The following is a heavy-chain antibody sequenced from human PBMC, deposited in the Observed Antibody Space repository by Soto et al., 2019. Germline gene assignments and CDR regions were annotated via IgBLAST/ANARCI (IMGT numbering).Heavy chain of an antibody. CDR1: GFTFSSYA. Sequence: EVQLLESGGGLVQPGGSLRLSCAASGFTFSSYAMSWVRQAPGKGLEWVSAISGSGGSTYYADSVKGRFTISRDNSKNTLYLQMNSLRAEDTAVYYCAKLPPSEFLGWLLYYFDYWGQGALVTVSS. D-gene: IGHD3-3*01. CDR3: AKLPPSEFLGWLLYYFDY. V-gene: IGHV3-23*01. CDR2: ISGSGGST. J-gene: IGHJ4*02.